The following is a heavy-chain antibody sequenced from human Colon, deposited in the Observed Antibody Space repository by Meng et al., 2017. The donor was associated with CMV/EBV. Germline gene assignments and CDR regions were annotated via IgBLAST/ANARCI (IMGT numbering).Heavy chain of an antibody. CDR3: TRETGGSSLAY. CDR1: AASIGSPSYY. D-gene: IGHD6-13*01. CDR2: IYYTGGT. J-gene: IGHJ4*02. Sequence: QQTGSGQRLATPSEPLAPTCPVSAASIGSPSYYWAWVRHPPGKGLEWIGSIYYTGGTFYSPSLKSRVTISIDTSKNHFSLKLNSVTAADTAMYHCTRETGGSSLAYWGQGILVTVSS. V-gene: IGHV4-39*02.